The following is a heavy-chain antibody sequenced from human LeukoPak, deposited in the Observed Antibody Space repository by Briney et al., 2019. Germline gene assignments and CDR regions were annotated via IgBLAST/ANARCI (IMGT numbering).Heavy chain of an antibody. J-gene: IGHJ3*02. V-gene: IGHV3-21*01. D-gene: IGHD5-18*01. CDR3: ARGYTAMVTGAFDI. Sequence: GGSLRLSCAASGFTFSSYSMNGVRQAPGKGLEWVSSISSSSSYIYYADSVKGRFTISRDNAKNSLYLQMNSLRAEDMAVYYCARGYTAMVTGAFDIWGQGTMVTFSS. CDR2: ISSSSSYI. CDR1: GFTFSSYS.